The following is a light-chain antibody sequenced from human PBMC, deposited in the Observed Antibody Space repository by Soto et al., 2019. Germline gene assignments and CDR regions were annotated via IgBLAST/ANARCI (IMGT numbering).Light chain of an antibody. CDR3: QHTDRRPVT. J-gene: IGKJ5*01. V-gene: IGKV1-39*01. Sequence: MQMTQSPYSLTACGGDRHTITCRASQTISSYLNWYQHKPGEAPRLLIYFISRLQSGAPSRFSGSGSGKDFTLTIDSPQPEDSAMYYCQHTDRRPVTFAQGTRLEIK. CDR1: QTISSY. CDR2: FIS.